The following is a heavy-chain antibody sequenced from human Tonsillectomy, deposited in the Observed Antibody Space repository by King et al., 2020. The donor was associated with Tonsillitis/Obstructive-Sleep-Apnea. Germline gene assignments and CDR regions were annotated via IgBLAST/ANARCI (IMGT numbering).Heavy chain of an antibody. CDR2: ISGSGGST. V-gene: IGHV3-23*04. D-gene: IGHD2-15*01. Sequence: VQLVESGGGLVQPGGSLRLSCAASGFTFSSYAMSWVRQAPGKGLEWVSAISGSGGSTYYADSVKGRFTISRDNSKNTLYLQMNSLRAEDTAVYYCAKDPLYCSGGSCYPDWYFDLWGRGTLVTVSS. CDR3: AKDPLYCSGGSCYPDWYFDL. CDR1: GFTFSSYA. J-gene: IGHJ2*01.